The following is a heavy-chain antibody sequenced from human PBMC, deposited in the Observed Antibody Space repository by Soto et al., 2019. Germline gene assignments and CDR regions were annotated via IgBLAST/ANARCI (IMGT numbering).Heavy chain of an antibody. Sequence: LSLTCTVSGGSVSSGSYYWSWIRQPPGKGLEWIGYIYYSGSTNYNPSLKSRVTISVDTSKSQFSLKLSSVTAADTAVYYCARGDDTAMVMENWFDPWGQGTLVTVSS. CDR3: ARGDDTAMVMENWFDP. D-gene: IGHD5-18*01. CDR1: GGSVSSGSYY. V-gene: IGHV4-61*01. CDR2: IYYSGST. J-gene: IGHJ5*02.